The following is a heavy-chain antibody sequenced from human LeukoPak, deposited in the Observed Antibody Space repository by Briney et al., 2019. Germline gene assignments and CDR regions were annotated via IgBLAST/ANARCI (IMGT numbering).Heavy chain of an antibody. CDR1: GYTFTSYD. D-gene: IGHD1-26*01. CDR3: ARVGSRIELPDY. CDR2: MNPNSGNT. Sequence: ASVKVSCKASGYTFTSYDINWVRQAAGQGLEWMGWMNPNSGNTGYAQKFQGRVTMTRNTSISTAYMELSSLRSEDTAVYYCARVGSRIELPDYWGQGTLVTVSS. J-gene: IGHJ4*02. V-gene: IGHV1-8*01.